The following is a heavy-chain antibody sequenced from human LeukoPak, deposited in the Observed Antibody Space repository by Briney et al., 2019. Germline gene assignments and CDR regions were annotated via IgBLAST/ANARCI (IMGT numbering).Heavy chain of an antibody. Sequence: PSQTLSLTCTVSGGSISSGGYYWSWIRQPPGKGLEWIGYIYHSGSTYYNPSLKSRVTISVDRSKNQFSLKLSSVTAADTAVYYCARAPLGYCSSTSCPPYWFDPWGQGTLVTVSS. CDR1: GGSISSGGYY. V-gene: IGHV4-30-2*01. D-gene: IGHD2-2*01. CDR3: ARAPLGYCSSTSCPPYWFDP. J-gene: IGHJ5*02. CDR2: IYHSGST.